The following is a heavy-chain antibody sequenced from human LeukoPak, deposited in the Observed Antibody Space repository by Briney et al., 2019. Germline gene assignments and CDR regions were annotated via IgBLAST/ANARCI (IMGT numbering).Heavy chain of an antibody. CDR1: GGSISSSSYY. D-gene: IGHD3-22*01. V-gene: IGHV4-39*01. J-gene: IGHJ4*02. CDR2: IAYSAST. Sequence: SETPSLTCTVSGGSISSSSYYWGWIRQPPGKGLEWIGSIAYSASTYYNPSLKSRVTISVDTSKNQFSLKLSSVTAADTAVYYCARQPPWDYYDSSGLFDYWGQGTLVPVST. CDR3: ARQPPWDYYDSSGLFDY.